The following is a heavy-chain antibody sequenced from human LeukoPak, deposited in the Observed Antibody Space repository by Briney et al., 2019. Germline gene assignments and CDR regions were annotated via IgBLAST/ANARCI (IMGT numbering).Heavy chain of an antibody. Sequence: GGSLRLSCAASGFTFSSYSMNWVRQAPGKGLEWVSSISSSSSYIYCADSVKGRFTISRDNAKNSLYLQMNSLRAEDTAVYYCARDYVVVVVTEAFDIWGQGTMVTVSS. J-gene: IGHJ3*02. CDR3: ARDYVVVVVTEAFDI. CDR2: ISSSSSYI. V-gene: IGHV3-21*01. D-gene: IGHD2-15*01. CDR1: GFTFSSYS.